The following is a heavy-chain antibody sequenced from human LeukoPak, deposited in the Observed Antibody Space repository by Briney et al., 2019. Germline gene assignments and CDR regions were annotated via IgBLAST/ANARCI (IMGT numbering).Heavy chain of an antibody. V-gene: IGHV4-39*02. CDR1: SGSIRSSNYH. CDR2: IFYSGTT. D-gene: IGHD6-19*01. J-gene: IGHJ1*01. Sequence: SETLSLTCTVSSGSIRSSNYHWGWIRQPPGKGLEWIGSIFYSGTTYYNPSLKSRVTISIDTSKNQFSLKLSSVTAADTAVYYCAGEYSSAAGFWGQGTLVTVSS. CDR3: AGEYSSAAGF.